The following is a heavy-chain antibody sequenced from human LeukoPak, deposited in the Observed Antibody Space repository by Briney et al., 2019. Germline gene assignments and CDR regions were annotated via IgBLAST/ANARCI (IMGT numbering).Heavy chain of an antibody. V-gene: IGHV4-34*01. D-gene: IGHD3-16*01. CDR1: GGSFSGYY. J-gene: IGHJ6*03. CDR3: ARRGSYYYYYMDV. CDR2: INHSGST. Sequence: SETLSLTCAVYGGSFSGYYWSWIRQPPGKGLEWIGEINHSGSTNYNPSLKSRVTISVDTSKNQFSLKLSSVTAADTAVYYCARRGSYYYYYMDVWGKGTTVTVSS.